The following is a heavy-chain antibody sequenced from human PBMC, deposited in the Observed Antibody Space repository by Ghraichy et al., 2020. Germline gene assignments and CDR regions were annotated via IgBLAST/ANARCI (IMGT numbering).Heavy chain of an antibody. CDR2: IRGDNGNT. Sequence: ASVTVSCKASGYTFTRYGISWVRQAPGQGLEWMGWIRGDNGNTNYAQKFQGRVTMTTDTSTSTAYMELRSLKSDDTAVYYCARDWNYEFDYWGQGALVTVPP. J-gene: IGHJ4*02. CDR3: ARDWNYEFDY. V-gene: IGHV1-18*01. CDR1: GYTFTRYG. D-gene: IGHD1-7*01.